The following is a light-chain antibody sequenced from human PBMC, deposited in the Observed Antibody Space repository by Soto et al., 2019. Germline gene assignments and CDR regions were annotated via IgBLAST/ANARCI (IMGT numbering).Light chain of an antibody. V-gene: IGKV1-5*03. J-gene: IGKJ1*01. CDR2: KAS. CDR3: QQYNSYST. Sequence: MTQSPATLSVSPGERATLSCRASQSVSSNLARYQQKPGKAPKLLIYKASSLESGVPSRFSGSGSGTEFTLTIGCLQSDDFATYYCQQYNSYSTFGQGTKVEIK. CDR1: QSVSSN.